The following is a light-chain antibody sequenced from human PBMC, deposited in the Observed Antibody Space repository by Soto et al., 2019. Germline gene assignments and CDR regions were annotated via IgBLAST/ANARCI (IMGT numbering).Light chain of an antibody. V-gene: IGKV3-15*01. CDR1: QSVSSN. Sequence: EIVMMQSPATLSVSPGERATLSCRASQSVSSNLAWYQQKPGQAPRLLIYGASTRATDIPVRFSGSGSGTEFTLTINSLQSEDFAVYYCQQYNNWRGPFGQGTKVEIK. CDR3: QQYNNWRGP. J-gene: IGKJ1*01. CDR2: GAS.